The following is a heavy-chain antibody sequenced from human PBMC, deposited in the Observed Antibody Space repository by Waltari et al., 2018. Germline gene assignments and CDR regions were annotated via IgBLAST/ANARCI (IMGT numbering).Heavy chain of an antibody. CDR1: GGPFSSVG. Sequence: QVQLVQSGAEVKQPGSSVKVSCKSSGGPFSSVGLHWLRQAPGQGLAWMGKIIPMPGITDYEQKFQGRLRITADRSTTTGYMELRSLGSEDTAIYYCARRVSTKGAFEVWGRGTLVTVSP. CDR3: ARRVSTKGAFEV. V-gene: IGHV1-69*02. D-gene: IGHD5-12*01. J-gene: IGHJ3*01. CDR2: IIPMPGIT.